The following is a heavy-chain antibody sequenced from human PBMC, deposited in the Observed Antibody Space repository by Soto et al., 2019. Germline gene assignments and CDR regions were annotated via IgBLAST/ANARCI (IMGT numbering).Heavy chain of an antibody. Sequence: SETLSLTCAVSGYSISSAYHWGWVRQPPGKGLEWIGTIFHSGSTYYNPSLKSRVTISIDTSKNQFSLKLRSLTAADTAMYYCANPYHSGGYTHIQDYRMDVSAQGTKVTVYS. CDR1: GYSISSAYH. CDR2: IFHSGST. CDR3: ANPYHSGGYTHIQDYRMDV. D-gene: IGHD3-22*01. V-gene: IGHV4-38-2*01. J-gene: IGHJ6*02.